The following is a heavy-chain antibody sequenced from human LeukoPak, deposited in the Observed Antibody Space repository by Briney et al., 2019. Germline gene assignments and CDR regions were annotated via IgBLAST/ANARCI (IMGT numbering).Heavy chain of an antibody. V-gene: IGHV3-23*01. J-gene: IGHJ4*02. CDR1: GFTFSNYG. D-gene: IGHD6-13*01. Sequence: GGSLRLSCAASGFTFSNYGMSWVRQAPGKGLEWVSAISSSGGSTYYADSVKGRFTISRDNSKNTLYLQMNSLRAEDTALYYCGKDKQQLAYFDYWGQGTLVTVSS. CDR2: ISSSGGST. CDR3: GKDKQQLAYFDY.